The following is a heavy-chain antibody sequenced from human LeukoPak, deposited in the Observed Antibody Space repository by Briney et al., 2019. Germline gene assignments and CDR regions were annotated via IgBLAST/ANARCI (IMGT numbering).Heavy chain of an antibody. CDR2: ISSSGSTI. V-gene: IGHV3-48*03. Sequence: PGGSLRLSCAASGFTFSSYEMNWVRQAPGKGLEWVSYISSSGSTIYYADSVKGRFTISRDNAKNSLYLQMNSLRAEDTAVYYCARDQDGSYYSAWFDPWGQGTLVTVSS. D-gene: IGHD1-26*01. J-gene: IGHJ5*02. CDR1: GFTFSSYE. CDR3: ARDQDGSYYSAWFDP.